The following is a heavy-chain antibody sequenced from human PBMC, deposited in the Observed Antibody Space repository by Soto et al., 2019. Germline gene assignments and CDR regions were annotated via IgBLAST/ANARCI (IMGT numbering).Heavy chain of an antibody. J-gene: IGHJ4*02. CDR1: RFTFSSYG. D-gene: IGHD1-26*01. V-gene: IGHV3-30*18. Sequence: QVQLVESGGGVVQPGRSLRLYYVASRFTFSSYGMHWVRQAPGKGLEWVAIISYDGSNTYYADSVKGRFTISRDNSKNTLYLQMNSLRAEDTSVYYCAKERGLSGSYYISSSYYFDYWGQGTLVTVSS. CDR3: AKERGLSGSYYISSSYYFDY. CDR2: ISYDGSNT.